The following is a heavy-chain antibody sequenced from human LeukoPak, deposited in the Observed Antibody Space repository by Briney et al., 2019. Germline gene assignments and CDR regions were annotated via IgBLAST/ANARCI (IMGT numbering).Heavy chain of an antibody. Sequence: PSQTLSLTCTVSGGSISSGSYYWSWIRQPAGKGLEWIGRIYTSGSTNYNPSLKSRVTISVDTSKNQFSLKLSSVTAADTAVYYCAGGPMVPPPSWFDPWGQGTLVTVSS. CDR2: IYTSGST. CDR3: AGGPMVPPPSWFDP. J-gene: IGHJ5*02. D-gene: IGHD3-10*01. V-gene: IGHV4-61*02. CDR1: GGSISSGSYY.